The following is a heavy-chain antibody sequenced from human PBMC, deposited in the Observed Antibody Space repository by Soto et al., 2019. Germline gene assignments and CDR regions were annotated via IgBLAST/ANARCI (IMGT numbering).Heavy chain of an antibody. D-gene: IGHD1-7*01. J-gene: IGHJ6*02. CDR1: GDSVSTNIAA. CDR3: ARDAAPTLNYPHGMDV. V-gene: IGHV6-1*01. CDR2: TLYRSSKWYN. Sequence: QTLSLTCAISGDSVSTNIAAWSLIRQSPSRGLEWLGRTLYRSSKWYNEYAVSVKSRMTINPDTSKNQFSLQLNSVTPEDTAVYYCARDAAPTLNYPHGMDVWGQGTAVTVSS.